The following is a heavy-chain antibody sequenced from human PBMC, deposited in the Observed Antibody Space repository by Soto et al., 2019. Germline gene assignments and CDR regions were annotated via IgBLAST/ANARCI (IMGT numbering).Heavy chain of an antibody. CDR2: ISYDGSNK. Sequence: PGGSLRLSCAASGFTFSSYGMHWVRQAPGKGLEWVAVISYDGSNKYYADSVKGRFAISRDNSKNTLYLQMNSLRAEDTAVYYCAKDFAGASSRAPFIMITFGGAPQYYYYYGMDVWGQGTTVTVSS. J-gene: IGHJ6*02. V-gene: IGHV3-30*18. CDR1: GFTFSSYG. D-gene: IGHD3-16*01. CDR3: AKDFAGASSRAPFIMITFGGAPQYYYYYGMDV.